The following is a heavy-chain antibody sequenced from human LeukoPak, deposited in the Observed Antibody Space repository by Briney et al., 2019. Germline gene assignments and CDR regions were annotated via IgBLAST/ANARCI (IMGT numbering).Heavy chain of an antibody. D-gene: IGHD3-10*01. CDR3: ARAVGHAGTLDY. CDR2: IHYSGST. CDR1: GGSISSYY. V-gene: IGHV4-59*01. Sequence: PSETLSLTCSVSGGSISSYYWSWIRQPPGKGLEWIGYIHYSGSTNYNPSLKSRVTISADTSNNQFSLKLISVTAADTAVYYCARAVGHAGTLDYWGQGTLVTVSS. J-gene: IGHJ4*02.